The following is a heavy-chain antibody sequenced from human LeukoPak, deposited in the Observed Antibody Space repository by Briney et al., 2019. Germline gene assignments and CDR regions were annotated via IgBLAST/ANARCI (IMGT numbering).Heavy chain of an antibody. CDR3: ARVLRNYYHLDV. V-gene: IGHV4-59*11. J-gene: IGHJ6*03. CDR2: FFDSGST. D-gene: IGHD1-14*01. Sequence: SETLSLTCTVSGDSISSHYWSWIRQPPGKGLEWMGFFFDSGSTNYKSSLESRVTMSVDTSKNQSSLKLSSVTAADTAVYYCARVLRNYYHLDVWGTGTTVTVSS. CDR1: GDSISSHY.